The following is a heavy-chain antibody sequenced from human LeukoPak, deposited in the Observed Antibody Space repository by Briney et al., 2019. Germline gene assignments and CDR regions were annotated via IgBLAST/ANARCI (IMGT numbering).Heavy chain of an antibody. CDR3: ARGPMVRGGDYFDY. Sequence: SVEVSCKASGGTFSSYAISWVRQAPGQGLEWMGRIIPILGIANYAQKFQGRVTITADKSTSTAYMELSSLRSEDTAVYYCARGPMVRGGDYFDYWGQGTLVTVSS. V-gene: IGHV1-69*04. CDR2: IIPILGIA. J-gene: IGHJ4*02. CDR1: GGTFSSYA. D-gene: IGHD3-10*01.